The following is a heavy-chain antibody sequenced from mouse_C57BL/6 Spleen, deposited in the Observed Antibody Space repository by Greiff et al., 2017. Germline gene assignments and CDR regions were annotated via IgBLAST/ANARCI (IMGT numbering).Heavy chain of an antibody. CDR1: GYTFTSYW. V-gene: IGHV1-52*01. Sequence: QVQLQQSGAELVRPGSSVKLSCKASGYTFTSYWMHWVKQRPIQGLEWIGNIDPSDSETHYNQKFKDKATLTVDKSSSTAYMQLSSLTSEDSAVYYCARSYGNFWYFDVWGTGTTVTVSS. CDR2: IDPSDSET. D-gene: IGHD2-1*01. CDR3: ARSYGNFWYFDV. J-gene: IGHJ1*03.